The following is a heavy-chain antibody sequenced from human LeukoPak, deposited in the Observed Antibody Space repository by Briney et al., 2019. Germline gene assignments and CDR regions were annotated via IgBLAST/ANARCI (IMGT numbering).Heavy chain of an antibody. Sequence: GGSLRLSCTVSGFTVSSNSMSWVRQAPGKGLEWVSFIYSGTIHYSDSVKGRFTISRDNSKNTLYLQMNSLRAEDTAVYYCARGPTGGITMIVVVPYQFDYWGQGTLVTVSS. CDR2: IYSGTI. V-gene: IGHV3-66*03. J-gene: IGHJ4*02. CDR1: GFTVSSNS. CDR3: ARGPTGGITMIVVVPYQFDY. D-gene: IGHD3-22*01.